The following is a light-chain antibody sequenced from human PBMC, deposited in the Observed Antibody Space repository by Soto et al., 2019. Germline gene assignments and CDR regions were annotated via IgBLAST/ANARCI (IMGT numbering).Light chain of an antibody. J-gene: IGKJ2*01. CDR3: QSPYT. Sequence: DIVMTQSPDSLAVSLGERATINCKSSQSVFYSSSNKNYLAWYQQKPDQPPKLLIYWASTRESGVPDRFSGSGSGTDFTLTISSLQAEDVAVYYCQSPYTFGQGTKLEIK. CDR2: WAS. CDR1: QSVFYSSSNKNY. V-gene: IGKV4-1*01.